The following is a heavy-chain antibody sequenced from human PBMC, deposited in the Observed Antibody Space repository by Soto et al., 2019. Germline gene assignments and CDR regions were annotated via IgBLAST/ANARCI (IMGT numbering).Heavy chain of an antibody. CDR3: AKEGGVGYGTRIFRRDNCFDP. CDR1: GFTFSSYA. V-gene: IGHV3-33*06. J-gene: IGHJ5*02. Sequence: QVQLVESGGGVVQPGRSLRLSCAASGFTFSSYAMHWVRQAPGKGLEWVAAILYDGSNQYYADAVKGRFTISRDNSKNTLYLQMNSLRVEDTAVYYCAKEGGVGYGTRIFRRDNCFDPWGQGTPVTVSS. CDR2: ILYDGSNQ. D-gene: IGHD6-13*01.